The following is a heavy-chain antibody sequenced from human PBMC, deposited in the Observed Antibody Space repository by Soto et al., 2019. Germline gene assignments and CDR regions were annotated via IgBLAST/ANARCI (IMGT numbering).Heavy chain of an antibody. D-gene: IGHD1-26*01. Sequence: GGSLRLSCAVSGFTFSSSEMYWVRQAPGKGLEWISYIHPSGQPIFYADSVKGRFTISRDNANNSLFLQMNSLRAENTAVYYCARRASRWGQGTMVTVSS. V-gene: IGHV3-48*03. CDR3: ARRASR. CDR2: IHPSGQPI. J-gene: IGHJ3*01. CDR1: GFTFSSSE.